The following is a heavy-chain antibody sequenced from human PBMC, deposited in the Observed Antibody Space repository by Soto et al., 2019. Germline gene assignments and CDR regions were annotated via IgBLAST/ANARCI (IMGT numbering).Heavy chain of an antibody. CDR1: GYIFTSYG. Sequence: QVQLVQSGAEVKKPGASVKVSCKASGYIFTSYGISWVRQAPGQGLEWRGWISVYYGNTNYAQKLQGRVTMTTDTSTSTAYMELRSLRSDDTAVYYCARCLRGAGTVYYYGMDVWGQGTTVTVSS. CDR2: ISVYYGNT. V-gene: IGHV1-18*01. CDR3: ARCLRGAGTVYYYGMDV. J-gene: IGHJ6*02. D-gene: IGHD6-19*01.